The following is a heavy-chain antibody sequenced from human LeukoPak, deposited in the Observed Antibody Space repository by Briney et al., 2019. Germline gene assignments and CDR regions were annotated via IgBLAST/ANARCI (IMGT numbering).Heavy chain of an antibody. CDR1: GGSISSYY. J-gene: IGHJ4*02. CDR3: ARAGYSGYDFYFYY. CDR2: IYYSGST. D-gene: IGHD5-12*01. V-gene: IGHV4-59*01. Sequence: SETLSLTCTVSGGSISSYYWSWIRQPPGKGLEGIGYIYYSGSTNYNPSLKSRVTISVDTSKNQFSLKLSSVTAADTAVYYCARAGYSGYDFYFYYWGQGTLVTVSS.